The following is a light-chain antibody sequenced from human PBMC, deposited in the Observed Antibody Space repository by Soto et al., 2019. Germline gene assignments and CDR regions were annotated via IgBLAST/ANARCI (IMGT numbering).Light chain of an antibody. V-gene: IGKV3-20*01. CDR1: QSVTSSY. CDR2: GAS. CDR3: QQYGGLPT. J-gene: IGKJ1*01. Sequence: EIVLTQSPGALSLSPGERVTLSCRASQSVTSSYIAWYLQKSGQAPRLLLYGASSRATGIPDRFRGSGSGTDFTLTISRLEPEDFAVYYCQQYGGLPTFGQGTKVDIK.